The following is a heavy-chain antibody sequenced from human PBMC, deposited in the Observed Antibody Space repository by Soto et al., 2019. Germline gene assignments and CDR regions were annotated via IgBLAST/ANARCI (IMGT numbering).Heavy chain of an antibody. Sequence: ASVKVSCKVSGYTLTELSMHWVRQAPGKGLEWMGGFDPEDGETIYAQKFQGRVTMTTDTSTSTAYMELRSLRSGDTAVYYCARDNKAVADDAFDIWRQGTMVTVSS. CDR2: FDPEDGET. V-gene: IGHV1-24*01. D-gene: IGHD6-19*01. CDR3: ARDNKAVADDAFDI. J-gene: IGHJ3*02. CDR1: GYTLTELS.